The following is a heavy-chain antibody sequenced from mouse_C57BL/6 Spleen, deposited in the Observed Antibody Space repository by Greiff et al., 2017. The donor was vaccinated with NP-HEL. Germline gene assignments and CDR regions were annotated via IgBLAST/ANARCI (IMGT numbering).Heavy chain of an antibody. CDR3: ARPDSSGYEGYAMDY. Sequence: EVQLQQSGPVLVKPGASVKMSCKASGYTFTDYYMNWVKQSHGKSLEWIGVINPYNGGTSYNQKFKGKATLTVDKSSSTAYMELNSLTSEDSAVYYCARPDSSGYEGYAMDYWGQGTSVTVSS. CDR1: GYTFTDYY. CDR2: INPYNGGT. D-gene: IGHD3-2*02. V-gene: IGHV1-19*01. J-gene: IGHJ4*01.